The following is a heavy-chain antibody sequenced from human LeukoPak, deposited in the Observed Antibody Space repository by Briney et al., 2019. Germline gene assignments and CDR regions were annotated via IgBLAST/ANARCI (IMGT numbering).Heavy chain of an antibody. D-gene: IGHD3-22*01. J-gene: IGHJ4*02. Sequence: SETLSLTCTVSVGSISSYYWSWIRQPPGKGLEWIGYIHYSGSTNYNPSLKSRVTISVDTSKNQFSLKLSSVTAADTAVYYCARGAYYYDSSGYTFDYWGQGTLVTVSS. CDR1: VGSISSYY. CDR2: IHYSGST. V-gene: IGHV4-59*01. CDR3: ARGAYYYDSSGYTFDY.